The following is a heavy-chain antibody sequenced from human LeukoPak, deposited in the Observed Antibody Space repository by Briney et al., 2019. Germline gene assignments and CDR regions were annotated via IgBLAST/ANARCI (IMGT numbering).Heavy chain of an antibody. V-gene: IGHV4-59*08. CDR1: GGSISSYY. D-gene: IGHD5-18*01. CDR2: IYYSGST. J-gene: IGHJ4*02. CDR3: ARPARGYSYGYYDY. Sequence: SETLSLTCTVSGGSISSYYWSWIRQPPGKGLEWIGYIYYSGSTNYNPSLKSRVTISVDTSKNQFSLKLSSVTAADTAVYYCARPARGYSYGYYDYWGQGTLVTVSS.